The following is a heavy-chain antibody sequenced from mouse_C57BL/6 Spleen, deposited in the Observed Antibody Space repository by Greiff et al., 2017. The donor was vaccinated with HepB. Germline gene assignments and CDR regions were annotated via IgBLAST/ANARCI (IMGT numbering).Heavy chain of an antibody. CDR1: GYAFSSSW. CDR3: ARGLGRVYFDY. J-gene: IGHJ2*01. V-gene: IGHV1-82*01. CDR2: IYPGDGDT. D-gene: IGHD4-1*01. Sequence: QVQLQQSGPELVKPGASVKISCKASGYAFSSSWMNWVKQRPGKGLEWIGRIYPGDGDTNYNGKFKGKATLTADKSSSTAYMQLSSLTSEDSAVYCCARGLGRVYFDYWGQGTTLTVSS.